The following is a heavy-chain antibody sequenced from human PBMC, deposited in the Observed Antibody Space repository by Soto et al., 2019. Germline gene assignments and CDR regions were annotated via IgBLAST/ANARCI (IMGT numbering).Heavy chain of an antibody. CDR2: INHTGSA. D-gene: IGHD5-12*01. Sequence: QVHLQQWGAGLLKPSETLSLTCAVYGESVIGYYWTWIRQPPGKGLEWIGEINHTGSANYNPSLKSRVTISVDTSNNQFSLKLSSVTAADTSVYYCARTDIVTTNCFDPWGQGTLVTVSS. V-gene: IGHV4-34*02. CDR3: ARTDIVTTNCFDP. J-gene: IGHJ5*02. CDR1: GESVIGYY.